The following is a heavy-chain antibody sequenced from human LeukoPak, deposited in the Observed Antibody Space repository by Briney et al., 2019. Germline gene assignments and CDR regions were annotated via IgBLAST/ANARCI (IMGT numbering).Heavy chain of an antibody. CDR2: ISSSSSTI. V-gene: IGHV3-48*01. Sequence: GSLRLSCAASGFTFSSYSMNWVRQAPGKGLEWVSYISSSSSTIYYADSVKGRFTISRDNAKNSLYLQMNSLRAEDTAVYYCARDPPALYDSSGYYDYWGQGTLVTVSS. CDR1: GFTFSSYS. CDR3: ARDPPALYDSSGYYDY. D-gene: IGHD3-22*01. J-gene: IGHJ4*02.